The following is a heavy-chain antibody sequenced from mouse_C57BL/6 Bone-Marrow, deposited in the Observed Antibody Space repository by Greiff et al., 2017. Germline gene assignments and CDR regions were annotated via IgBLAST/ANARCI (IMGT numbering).Heavy chain of an antibody. CDR1: GYTFTSSG. V-gene: IGHV1-81*01. D-gene: IGHD1-1*01. CDR3: ARTDSRRFAY. Sequence: VQLQESGAELARPGASVKLSCKASGYTFTSSGISWVKQRTGQGLEWIGEIYPRSGNTYYNEKFKGKATLPADKSSSTAYMELRSLTSEDSAVYFCARTDSRRFAYWGQGTLVTVSA. CDR2: IYPRSGNT. J-gene: IGHJ3*01.